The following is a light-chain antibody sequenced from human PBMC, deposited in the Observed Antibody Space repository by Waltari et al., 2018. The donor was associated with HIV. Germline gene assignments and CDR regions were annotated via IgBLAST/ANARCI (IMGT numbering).Light chain of an antibody. J-gene: IGKJ1*01. CDR2: DAS. CDR1: K. V-gene: IGKV3-15*01. CDR3: QQYNSWPQT. Sequence: EIVLTQSPVTLSVSPGASATVSKVAWYQQKPGRAPTLLVYDASTTAPGVPDRFSGSGSGTEFTLSILSLQSEDFALYFCQQYNSWPQTFGRGTQVDIK.